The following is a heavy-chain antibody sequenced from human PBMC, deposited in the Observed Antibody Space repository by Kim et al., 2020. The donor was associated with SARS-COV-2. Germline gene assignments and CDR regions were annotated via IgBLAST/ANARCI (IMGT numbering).Heavy chain of an antibody. V-gene: IGHV4-31*03. D-gene: IGHD1-26*01. CDR1: GGSISSGGYY. J-gene: IGHJ5*02. CDR3: SRLSKIVAAAGGLFDP. CDR2: IYYSGST. Sequence: SETLSLTCTISGGSISSGGYYWSWIRQHPGKGLEWIGYIYYSGSTYYNPSLKSRVTISVDTSKNQFSLKLNSVTAADTGVYYCSRLSKIVAAAGGLFDPWGQGTLVTVSS.